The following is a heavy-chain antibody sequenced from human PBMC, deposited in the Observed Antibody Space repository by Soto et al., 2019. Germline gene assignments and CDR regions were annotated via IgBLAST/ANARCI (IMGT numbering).Heavy chain of an antibody. CDR1: GFTFSSYG. CDR2: ISYDGSNK. J-gene: IGHJ6*02. V-gene: IGHV3-30*18. D-gene: IGHD3-10*01. CDR3: AKDDKFGKPNPKIYGMDV. Sequence: PGGSRRLSCAASGFTFSSYGMHWVRQAPGKGLEWVAVISYDGSNKYYADSVKGRFTISRDNSKNTLYLQMNSLRAEDTAVYYCAKDDKFGKPNPKIYGMDVWGQGTTVTVSS.